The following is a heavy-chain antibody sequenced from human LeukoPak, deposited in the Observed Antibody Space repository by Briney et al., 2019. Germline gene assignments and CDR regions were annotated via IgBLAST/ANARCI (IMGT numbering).Heavy chain of an antibody. CDR1: GFTFSSYS. CDR2: ISSSSSTI. V-gene: IGHV3-48*01. Sequence: GGSLRLSCAASGFTFSSYSMNWVRQAPGKGLEWVSYISSSSSTIYYADSVKGRFTISRDNAKNSLYLQMNSLRAEDTAVYYCARPALLVGNGGWFDYWGQGTLVTVSS. D-gene: IGHD1-1*01. CDR3: ARPALLVGNGGWFDY. J-gene: IGHJ4*02.